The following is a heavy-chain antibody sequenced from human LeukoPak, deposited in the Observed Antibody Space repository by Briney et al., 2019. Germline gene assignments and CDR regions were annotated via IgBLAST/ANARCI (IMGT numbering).Heavy chain of an antibody. V-gene: IGHV3-15*01. CDR2: IKSKTDGATT. J-gene: IGHJ6*03. CDR3: TIDLSDYDFWSGYYYYMDV. Sequence: KPGGSLRLSCAASGFTFSNAWMSWVRQAPGKGMEWVGRIKSKTDGATTDYAAPVKGRFTISRDDSKNTLYLQTNSLKTEDTAVYYCTIDLSDYDFWSGYYYYMDVWGKGTTVTVSS. CDR1: GFTFSNAW. D-gene: IGHD3-3*01.